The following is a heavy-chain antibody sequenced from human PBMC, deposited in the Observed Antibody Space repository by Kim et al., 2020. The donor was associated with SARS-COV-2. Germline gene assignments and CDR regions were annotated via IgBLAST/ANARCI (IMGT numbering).Heavy chain of an antibody. CDR2: IYYSGST. CDR1: GGSISSSSYY. J-gene: IGHJ4*02. Sequence: SETLSLTCTVSGGSISSSSYYWGWIRQPPGKGLEWIGSIYYSGSTYYNPSLKSRVTISVDTSKNQFSLKLSSVTAADTAVYYCARRRDSYLSREFDYWGQGTLVTVSS. V-gene: IGHV4-39*01. D-gene: IGHD2-15*01. CDR3: ARRRDSYLSREFDY.